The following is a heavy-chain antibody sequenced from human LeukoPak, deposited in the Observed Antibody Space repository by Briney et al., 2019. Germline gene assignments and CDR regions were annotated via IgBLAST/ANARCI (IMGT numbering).Heavy chain of an antibody. J-gene: IGHJ4*02. D-gene: IGHD4-17*01. Sequence: SETLSLTCAVYGGSFSGYYWSWIRQPPGKGLEWIGEINHSGSTNYNPSLKSRVTISVDTSKNQFSLKLSSVTAADTAVYYCARGGGDYGAFDYWGQGTLVTVSS. CDR3: ARGGGDYGAFDY. V-gene: IGHV4-34*01. CDR2: INHSGST. CDR1: GGSFSGYY.